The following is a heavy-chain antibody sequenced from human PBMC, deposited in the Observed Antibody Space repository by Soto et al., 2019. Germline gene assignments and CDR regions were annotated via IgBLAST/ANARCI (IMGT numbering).Heavy chain of an antibody. CDR3: ARARGGDSRGGNWFDP. CDR1: GGSISSYY. D-gene: IGHD6-19*01. CDR2: IYYSGST. J-gene: IGHJ5*02. V-gene: IGHV4-59*01. Sequence: SETLSLTCTVSGGSISSYYWSWIRQPPGKGLEWIGYIYYSGSTNYNPSLKSRVTISVDTSKNQFSLKLSSVTAADTAVYYCARARGGDSRGGNWFDPWGQGTLVTVSS.